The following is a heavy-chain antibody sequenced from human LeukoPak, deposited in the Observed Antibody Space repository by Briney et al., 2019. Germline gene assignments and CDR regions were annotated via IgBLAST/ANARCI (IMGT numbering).Heavy chain of an antibody. CDR3: SSPGDYGDYAYNY. D-gene: IGHD4-17*01. CDR2: IYYTGST. Sequence: SETLSLTCTVSGASISSGAFYWSWSRQHPGKGLEWIGYIYYTGSTSYNPSLKSRVTISLDTSKNQFSLKLSSVTAADAAVYYCSSPGDYGDYAYNYWGQGTLVTVSS. J-gene: IGHJ4*02. CDR1: GASISSGAFY. V-gene: IGHV4-31*03.